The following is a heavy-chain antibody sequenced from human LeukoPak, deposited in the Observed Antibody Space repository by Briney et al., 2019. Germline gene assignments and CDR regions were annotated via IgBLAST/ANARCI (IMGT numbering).Heavy chain of an antibody. CDR2: INPNSGGT. CDR1: GYTFTGYY. CDR3: ARDTVTMIRGGHTEIDY. Sequence: ASVKVSCKASGYTFTGYYMHWVRQAPGQGLEWMGWINPNSGGTNYAQKFQGRVTMTRDTSITTAYMELSGLRSDDTAVYYCARDTVTMIRGGHTEIDYWGQGTLVTVSS. V-gene: IGHV1-2*02. J-gene: IGHJ4*02. D-gene: IGHD3-10*01.